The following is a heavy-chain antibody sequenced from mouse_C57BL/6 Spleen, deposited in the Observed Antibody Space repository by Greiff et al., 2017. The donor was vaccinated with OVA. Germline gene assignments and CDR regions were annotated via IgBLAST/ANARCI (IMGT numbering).Heavy chain of an antibody. D-gene: IGHD2-4*01. Sequence: EVHLVESGPGLVKPSQSLSLTCSVTGYSITSGYYWNWIRQFPGNKLEWMGYISYDGSNNYNPSLKNRISIPRDTSKKQFFLKLNSGTTEDTATYYCARGENYEYDSLAYWGQGTLVTVSA. CDR1: GYSITSGYY. CDR2: ISYDGSN. J-gene: IGHJ3*01. CDR3: ARGENYEYDSLAY. V-gene: IGHV3-6*01.